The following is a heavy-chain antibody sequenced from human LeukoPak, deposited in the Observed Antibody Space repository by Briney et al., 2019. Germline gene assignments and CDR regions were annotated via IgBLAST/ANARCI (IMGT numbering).Heavy chain of an antibody. J-gene: IGHJ4*02. CDR2: IYPGDSDT. D-gene: IGHD1-26*01. CDR3: ARASGSYFRAPFDY. CDR1: GYSFSTYW. V-gene: IGHV5-51*01. Sequence: GESLKISCKGSGYSFSTYWIGWVRQMPGKGLEWMGIIYPGDSDTRYSPSFQGQVTISADKSISTAYLQWSSLKASDTAMYYCARASGSYFRAPFDYWGQGTLVAVSS.